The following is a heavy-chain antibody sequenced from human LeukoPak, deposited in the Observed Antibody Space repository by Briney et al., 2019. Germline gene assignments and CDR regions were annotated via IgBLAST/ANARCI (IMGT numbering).Heavy chain of an antibody. D-gene: IGHD6-13*01. Sequence: GGSLRLSCAASGFTFSSYCIGGGPEAPGKGVGWVANIKKDGSEKYYIDSVRVRFTIYRENAKNSLYWQMNIVGAEDAPGYYCASDRSSPGLDYWGEGTLVTVYS. V-gene: IGHV3-7*01. CDR1: GFTFSSYC. J-gene: IGHJ4*02. CDR2: IKKDGSEK. CDR3: ASDRSSPGLDY.